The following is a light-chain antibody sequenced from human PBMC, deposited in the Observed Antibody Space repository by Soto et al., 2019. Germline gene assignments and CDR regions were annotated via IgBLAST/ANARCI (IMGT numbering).Light chain of an antibody. CDR2: FGS. V-gene: IGKV2-28*01. CDR3: MQALQAPLS. CDR1: RSLLHSNGYNF. J-gene: IGKJ1*01. Sequence: DIVMTQSPLSLPVTPGEPATISCRSSRSLLHSNGYNFLDWYRQKPGQSPQILIYFGSNRATGVPDRFSGSGSGTDFTLKISRVEAEDVGVYFCMQALQAPLSFGQGTKVEIQ.